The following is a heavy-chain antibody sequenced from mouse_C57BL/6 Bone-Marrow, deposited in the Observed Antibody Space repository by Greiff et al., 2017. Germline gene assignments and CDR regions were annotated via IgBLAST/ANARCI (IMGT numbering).Heavy chain of an antibody. CDR1: GFSLTSYG. Sequence: VKLQESGPGLVQPSQSLSITCTVSGFSLTSYGVHWVRQSPGKGLEWLGVIWSGGSTDYNAAFISRLSISKDNSKSQVFFKMNSLQADDTAIYYCARPIYDGYPLAYWGQGTLVTVSA. D-gene: IGHD2-3*01. J-gene: IGHJ3*01. CDR3: ARPIYDGYPLAY. V-gene: IGHV2-2*01. CDR2: IWSGGST.